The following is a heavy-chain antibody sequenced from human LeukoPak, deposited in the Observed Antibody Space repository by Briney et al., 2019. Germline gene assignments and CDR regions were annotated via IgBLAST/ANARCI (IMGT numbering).Heavy chain of an antibody. CDR1: GYSFTSYW. V-gene: IGHV5-51*01. D-gene: IGHD4-23*01. CDR3: ARVQKEKIFTVVTSPFDY. CDR2: IYPGYSDT. Sequence: GESLKISCKGSGYSFTSYWIGWVRQLPGKGLEWMGIIYPGYSDTRYSPSFQGQVTISADKSISTAYLQWSSLKASDTAMYYCARVQKEKIFTVVTSPFDYWGQGTLVTVSS. J-gene: IGHJ4*02.